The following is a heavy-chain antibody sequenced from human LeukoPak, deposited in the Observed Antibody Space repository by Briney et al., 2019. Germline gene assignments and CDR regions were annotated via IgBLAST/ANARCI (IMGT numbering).Heavy chain of an antibody. Sequence: GGSLRLSCAASGFTFSSYAMSWVRQAPGKGLEWVSAISGSGGSTYYADSVKGRFTISRDNSKNTLYLQMNSLRAEDTAVYYCAKGEGRITIFGVVIIEDSTRTHFDYWGQGTLVTVPS. CDR3: AKGEGRITIFGVVIIEDSTRTHFDY. J-gene: IGHJ4*02. CDR2: ISGSGGST. V-gene: IGHV3-23*01. CDR1: GFTFSSYA. D-gene: IGHD3-3*01.